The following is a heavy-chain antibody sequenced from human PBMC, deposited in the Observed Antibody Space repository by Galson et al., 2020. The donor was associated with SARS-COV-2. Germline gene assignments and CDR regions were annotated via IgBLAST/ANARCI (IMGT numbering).Heavy chain of an antibody. V-gene: IGHV3-23*01. CDR1: GFTFSSYA. D-gene: IGHD3-22*01. CDR2: ISGSGGST. J-gene: IGHJ4*02. Sequence: GESLKISCAASGFTFSSYAMSWVRQAPGKGLEWVSAISGSGGSTYYADSVKGRFTISRDNSKNTLYLQMNSLRAEDTAVYYCAKDLWEHYDSSASDYWGQGTLVTVSS. CDR3: AKDLWEHYDSSASDY.